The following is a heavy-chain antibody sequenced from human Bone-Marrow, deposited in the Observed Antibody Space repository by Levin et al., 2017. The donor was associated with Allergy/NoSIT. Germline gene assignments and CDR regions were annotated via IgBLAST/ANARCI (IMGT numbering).Heavy chain of an antibody. V-gene: IGHV3-21*01. CDR2: ISSRSNYR. CDR3: ARGRIPVAGNALDY. CDR1: GFTFSTYS. D-gene: IGHD6-19*01. Sequence: GASVKVSCAASGFTFSTYSMNWVRQAPGKGLEWVSSISSRSNYRYYADSVKGRFTIPRDNAENSLFLQMNSLRVEDTAIYYCARGRIPVAGNALDYWGEGTLVAVSS. J-gene: IGHJ4*02.